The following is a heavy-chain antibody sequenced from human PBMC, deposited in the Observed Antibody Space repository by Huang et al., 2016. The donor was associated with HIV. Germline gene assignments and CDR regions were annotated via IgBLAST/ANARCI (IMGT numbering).Heavy chain of an antibody. D-gene: IGHD3-10*01. Sequence: QVQLVQSGPEVRKPGASVKVSCKASDYTFTTYGINWVRQAPGQGLEWMGWISTYNGNTNYEQKLQGRVTMTTDTAANTAYMELRSLRSDDPAMYYCARDRVPAVRYYYGMDVWGQGTTVIVSS. CDR2: ISTYNGNT. CDR3: ARDRVPAVRYYYGMDV. J-gene: IGHJ6*02. CDR1: DYTFTTYG. V-gene: IGHV1-18*04.